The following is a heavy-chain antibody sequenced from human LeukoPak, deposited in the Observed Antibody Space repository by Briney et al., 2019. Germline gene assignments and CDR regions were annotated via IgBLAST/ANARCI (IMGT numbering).Heavy chain of an antibody. V-gene: IGHV4-59*01. CDR3: ARSVEGYCSGGSCYSYYYYMDV. CDR1: GGSISSYY. CDR2: IYYSGST. Sequence: PETLSLTCTVSGGSISSYYWSWIRQPPGKGLEWIGYIYYSGSTNYNPSLKSRVTISVDTSKNQFSLKLSSVTAADTAVYYCARSVEGYCSGGSCYSYYYYMDVWGKGTTVTVSS. J-gene: IGHJ6*03. D-gene: IGHD2-15*01.